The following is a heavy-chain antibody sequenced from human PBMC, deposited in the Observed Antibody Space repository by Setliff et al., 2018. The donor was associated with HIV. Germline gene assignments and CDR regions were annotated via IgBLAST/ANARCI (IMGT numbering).Heavy chain of an antibody. V-gene: IGHV4-34*01. CDR1: GESLSGSY. J-gene: IGHJ4*02. Sequence: SETLSLTCAVYGESLSGSYWNWIRQPSGKGLEWIGEINPSGKTNYKSSLMSRVSISVDTSKNQFSLKLSSVTAPDTALYYCARGAPLTAFQRLAPRRARFDHWGQGTLVTVSS. CDR2: INPSGKT. CDR3: ARGAPLTAFQRLAPRRARFDH.